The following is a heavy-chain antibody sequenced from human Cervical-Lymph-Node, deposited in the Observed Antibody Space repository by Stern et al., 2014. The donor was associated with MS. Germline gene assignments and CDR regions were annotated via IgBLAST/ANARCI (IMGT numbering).Heavy chain of an antibody. CDR2: IIPIFGAA. J-gene: IGHJ6*02. CDR1: GGTFSSYA. D-gene: IGHD1-26*01. Sequence: VQLVQSGAEVKKPGSSVKVSCKASGGTFSSYAISWVRQAPGQGLEWMGGIIPIFGAANNAQTFQGQGTITADESTSTAYMELSSLRSEDTAVYYCARGELKEGLVRGMDVWGQGTTVTVSS. V-gene: IGHV1-69*01. CDR3: ARGELKEGLVRGMDV.